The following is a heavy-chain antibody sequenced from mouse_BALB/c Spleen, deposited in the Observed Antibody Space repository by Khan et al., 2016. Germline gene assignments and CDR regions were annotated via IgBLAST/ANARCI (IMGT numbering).Heavy chain of an antibody. Sequence: QIQLVQSGPELKKPGKTVKISCKASGYTFTNYGMNWVKQAPGKGLKWMGWINTYSGESTYADDFKGRFAFSLETSANTAYLQINNLKNEDTATXFCAIYLYYYGSSRYFDVWGAGTTVTVSS. J-gene: IGHJ1*01. D-gene: IGHD1-1*01. V-gene: IGHV9-3-1*01. CDR1: GYTFTNYG. CDR2: INTYSGES. CDR3: AIYLYYYGSSRYFDV.